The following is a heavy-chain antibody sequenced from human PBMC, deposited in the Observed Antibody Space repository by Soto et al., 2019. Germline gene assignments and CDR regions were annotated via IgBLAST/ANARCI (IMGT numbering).Heavy chain of an antibody. CDR3: ARGRLRSDFWSGYYPFDY. CDR1: GGSFSGYY. Sequence: SETLSLTCAVYGGSFSGYYWSWIRQPPGKGLEWIGEINHSGSTNYNPSLKSRVTISVDTSKNQFSLKLSSVTAADTAVYYCARGRLRSDFWSGYYPFDYWGQGTLVTVSS. V-gene: IGHV4-34*01. J-gene: IGHJ4*02. D-gene: IGHD3-3*01. CDR2: INHSGST.